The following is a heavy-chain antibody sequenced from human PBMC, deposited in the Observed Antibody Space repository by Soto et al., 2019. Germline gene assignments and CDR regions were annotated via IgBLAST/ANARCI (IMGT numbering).Heavy chain of an antibody. D-gene: IGHD3-10*01. Sequence: SETLSLTCNVSGGSITSFYWDWLRQPPGKGLEWIGYIYFTGSTNYNPFLASRVTMSIDSSKRQFSLKLRSVSAADTAVYFCARHMAPGGSGNFDSWGQGTLVTVSS. J-gene: IGHJ4*02. V-gene: IGHV4-59*01. CDR3: ARHMAPGGSGNFDS. CDR2: IYFTGST. CDR1: GGSITSFY.